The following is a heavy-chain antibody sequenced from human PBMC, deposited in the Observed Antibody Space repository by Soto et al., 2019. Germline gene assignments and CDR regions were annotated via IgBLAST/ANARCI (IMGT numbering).Heavy chain of an antibody. Sequence: QVHLQQWGAGLLKPSETLSLTCAVYGGSFRGYYWSWIRQPPGKGLEWIGEINHSGSTNYNSSLKSRGTTSADTSKNQLSPRLNSMAAADTAVYYCARGEGGFQYWGQGTLVTVFS. CDR1: GGSFRGYY. J-gene: IGHJ1*01. V-gene: IGHV4-34*01. CDR3: ARGEGGFQY. CDR2: INHSGST.